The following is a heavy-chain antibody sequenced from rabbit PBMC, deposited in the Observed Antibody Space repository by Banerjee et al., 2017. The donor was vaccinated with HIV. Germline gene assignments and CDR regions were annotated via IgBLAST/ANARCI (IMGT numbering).Heavy chain of an antibody. V-gene: IGHV1S45*01. CDR1: GFTLSSSDY. CDR2: IVAGSSGST. D-gene: IGHD1-1*01. CDR3: ARAGGFENYFNL. J-gene: IGHJ4*01. Sequence: QQQLEESGGGLVQPEGSLTLTCKASGFTLSSSDYMCWVRQAPGKGLEWIGCIVAGSSGSTYSASWAKGRFTISKTSSTTVTLQMTSLTAADTATYFCARAGGFENYFNLWGQGTLVT.